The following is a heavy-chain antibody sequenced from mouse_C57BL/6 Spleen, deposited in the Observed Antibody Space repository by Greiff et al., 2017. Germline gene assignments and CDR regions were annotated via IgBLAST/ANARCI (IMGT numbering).Heavy chain of an antibody. CDR2: INPNNGGT. J-gene: IGHJ3*01. CDR3: ARYDYDGTWFAD. Sequence: EVQLQQSGPELVKPGASVKMSCKASGYTFTDYNMHWVKQSHGKSLEWIGYINPNNGGTSYNQKFKGKATLTVNQSSSTAYMELRSLTSEDSAVYYCARYDYDGTWFADWGQGTLGTVSA. CDR1: GYTFTDYN. V-gene: IGHV1-22*01. D-gene: IGHD2-4*01.